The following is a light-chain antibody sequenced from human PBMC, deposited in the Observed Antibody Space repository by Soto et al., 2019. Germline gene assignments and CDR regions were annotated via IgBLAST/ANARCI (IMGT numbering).Light chain of an antibody. J-gene: IGKJ4*01. Sequence: VGGRVTLTCRARQDIAIYLAWYQQKPGEAPKLLIYAASTLYGGVPSRFSGSGSGTDFALTITSLHAEYFATYYGQQLRMYPSTFGGGTKVDI. V-gene: IGKV1-9*01. CDR2: AAS. CDR3: QQLRMYPST. CDR1: QDIAIY.